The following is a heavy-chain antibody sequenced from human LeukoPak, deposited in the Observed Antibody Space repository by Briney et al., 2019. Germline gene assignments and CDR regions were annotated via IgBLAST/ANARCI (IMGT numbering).Heavy chain of an antibody. CDR2: IWYDGSNK. CDR3: ARDSGYDFWSGYYGGYYFDY. J-gene: IGHJ4*02. V-gene: IGHV3-33*01. D-gene: IGHD3-3*01. CDR1: GFTFSSYG. Sequence: GRSLRLSCAASGFTFSSYGMHWVCQAPGKGLGWVAVIWYDGSNKYYADSVKGRFTISRDNSKNTLYLQMNSLRAEDTAVYYCARDSGYDFWSGYYGGYYFDYWGQGTLVTVSS.